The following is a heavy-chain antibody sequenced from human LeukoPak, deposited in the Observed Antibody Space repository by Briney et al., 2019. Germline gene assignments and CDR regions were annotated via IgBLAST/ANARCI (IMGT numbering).Heavy chain of an antibody. Sequence: KTSETLSLTCTVSGGSISSYYWSWIRQPPGKGLEWIGYIYYSGSTNYNPSLKSRVTISVDTSKNQFSLKLSSVTAADPAVYYCARVMADYAFWSGYLNWFDPWGQGTLVTVSS. J-gene: IGHJ5*02. CDR3: ARVMADYAFWSGYLNWFDP. V-gene: IGHV4-59*01. CDR1: GGSISSYY. CDR2: IYYSGST. D-gene: IGHD3-3*01.